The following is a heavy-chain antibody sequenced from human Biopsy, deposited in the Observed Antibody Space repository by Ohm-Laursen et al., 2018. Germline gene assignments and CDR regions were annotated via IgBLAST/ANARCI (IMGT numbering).Heavy chain of an antibody. Sequence: SLRLSCTASGFTFTDYDMSWVRHVPGQGLQWLALVSATGTSFYYAASVRGRFFISSDDAENPVFLEMSNLRADDTVLYYWARNVRLQMTEHSGVISYSRYFAMDAWGQGTTVTVSS. CDR2: VSATGTSF. CDR3: ARNVRLQMTEHSGVISYSRYFAMDA. D-gene: IGHD2-15*01. J-gene: IGHJ6*02. CDR1: GFTFTDYD. V-gene: IGHV3-11*01.